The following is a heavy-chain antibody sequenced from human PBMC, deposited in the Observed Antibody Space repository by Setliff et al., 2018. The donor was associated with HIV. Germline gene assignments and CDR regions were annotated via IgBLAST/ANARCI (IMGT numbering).Heavy chain of an antibody. D-gene: IGHD2-21*02. CDR2: IYPGDSDT. Sequence: PGESLKISCKGAGYSFTRNWIGWVRQVPGKGLEWMGIIYPGDSDTRYSPSFQGQVTISADRSISTAYLQWRSLKASDTAMYYCARQGEVTAVAPFNNFYMDVWGKGTAVTVSS. J-gene: IGHJ6*03. CDR3: ARQGEVTAVAPFNNFYMDV. V-gene: IGHV5-51*01. CDR1: GYSFTRNW.